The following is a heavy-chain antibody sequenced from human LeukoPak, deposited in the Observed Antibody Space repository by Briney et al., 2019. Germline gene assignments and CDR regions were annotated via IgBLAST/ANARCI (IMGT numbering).Heavy chain of an antibody. D-gene: IGHD2-2*01. J-gene: IGHJ5*02. CDR1: GFTFSSYA. Sequence: PGGSLRLSCAASGFTFSSYAMHWVRQAPGKGLEWVAVISYDGSNKYYADSVKGRFTISRDNSKNTLYLQMNSLRAEDTAVYYCASPPLGEYQLPTWGNWFDPWGQGTLVTASS. CDR3: ASPPLGEYQLPTWGNWFDP. V-gene: IGHV3-30*01. CDR2: ISYDGSNK.